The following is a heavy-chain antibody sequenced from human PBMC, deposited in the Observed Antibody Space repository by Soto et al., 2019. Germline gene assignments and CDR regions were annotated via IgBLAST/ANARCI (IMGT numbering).Heavy chain of an antibody. CDR3: ARGRAGYNPYYFDY. Sequence: PSETLSLTCPVSGGSISSYSWSWILHRPRKGLEWIGYIYYSGSTNYNPSLKSRGTISEDTSKNQFSMKLSSVTAVDTAVYYCARGRAGYNPYYFDYWGQGTLVTVSS. CDR2: IYYSGST. CDR1: GGSISSYS. J-gene: IGHJ4*02. D-gene: IGHD5-12*01. V-gene: IGHV4-59*01.